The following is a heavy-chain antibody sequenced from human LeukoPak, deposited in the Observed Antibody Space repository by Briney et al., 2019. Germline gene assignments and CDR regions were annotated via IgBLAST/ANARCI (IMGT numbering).Heavy chain of an antibody. CDR1: GGSISSYF. J-gene: IGHJ6*02. D-gene: IGHD6-19*01. CDR3: ARRGSGWYQFGMDV. V-gene: IGHV4-59*08. Sequence: SETLSLTCTVSGGSISSYFWSWIRQPPGKGLEWIGNIYYSGRTNYNPSLKSRVTISVDTSKNQFSLKLSSVTAADTAVYYCARRGSGWYQFGMDVWGQGITVTVSS. CDR2: IYYSGRT.